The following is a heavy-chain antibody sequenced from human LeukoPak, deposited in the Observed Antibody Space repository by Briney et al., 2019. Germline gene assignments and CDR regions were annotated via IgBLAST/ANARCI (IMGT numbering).Heavy chain of an antibody. V-gene: IGHV3-7*01. CDR1: GLNFRKSW. D-gene: IGHD7-27*01. CDR2: IKDDGSEK. CDR3: TNWGDTWGLDF. J-gene: IGHJ4*02. Sequence: GGSLRLSCAASGLNFRKSWMTWVRQAPGRGLEWVANIKDDGSEKYYVDSVKGRFTISRDNAKNSLYLQMNSLSAEDTAVYFCTNWGDTWGLDFWRQGILVSVSS.